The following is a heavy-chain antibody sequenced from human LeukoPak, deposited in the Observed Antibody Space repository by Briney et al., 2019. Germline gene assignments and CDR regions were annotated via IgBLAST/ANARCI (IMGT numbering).Heavy chain of an antibody. Sequence: SETLSLTCTVSGYSISSGYYWGWIRQPPGKGLEWIGSIYHSGSTYYNPSLKSRVTISVETSKNQFSLKLSSVAAADTAVYYCARAPSPSKDYYDSSGYYGNYWGQGTLVTVSS. CDR3: ARAPSPSKDYYDSSGYYGNY. J-gene: IGHJ4*02. V-gene: IGHV4-38-2*02. CDR1: GYSISSGYY. CDR2: IYHSGST. D-gene: IGHD3-22*01.